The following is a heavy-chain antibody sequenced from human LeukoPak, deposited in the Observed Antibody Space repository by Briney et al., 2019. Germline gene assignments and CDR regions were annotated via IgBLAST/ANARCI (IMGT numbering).Heavy chain of an antibody. Sequence: ASVTVSCTASGYTFTVYYMHWVRQAPGQGLEWMGWINPNSGGTNYAQKFQGRVTMTRDTSSSTDHMELSRLRSDDTAVYYCPREGGFRSGSPSGGFDYWGQGTLVTVSS. J-gene: IGHJ4*02. CDR2: INPNSGGT. V-gene: IGHV1-2*02. CDR1: GYTFTVYY. CDR3: PREGGFRSGSPSGGFDY. D-gene: IGHD3-10*01.